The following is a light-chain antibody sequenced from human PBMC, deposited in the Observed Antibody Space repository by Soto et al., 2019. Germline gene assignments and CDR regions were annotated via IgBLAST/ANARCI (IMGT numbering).Light chain of an antibody. V-gene: IGKV3-15*01. J-gene: IGKJ4*01. CDR3: QQYNNWPRAT. Sequence: VMTQSPATLSVSPAERATLSCRASQSISSNLAWYQQKPGQAPRLLMFRTSSRSTGFPARFSGSGSGTEFNFTMSSMQAEDCGVYYFQQYNNWPRATSGRGTKGDSK. CDR1: QSISSN. CDR2: RTS.